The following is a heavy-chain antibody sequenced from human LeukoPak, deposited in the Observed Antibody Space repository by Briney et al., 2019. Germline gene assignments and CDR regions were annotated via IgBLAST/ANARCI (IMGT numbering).Heavy chain of an antibody. Sequence: GGSLRLSCAVSGFTVSAYDMNWVRQAPGMGLEWVSFISLSGTVHYADSVKGRFTLSRDNAKNSLFLQMNSLRADDTAIYYCARRFDSWGQGTLVTVSS. CDR3: ARRFDS. CDR2: ISLSGTV. CDR1: GFTVSAYD. J-gene: IGHJ4*02. V-gene: IGHV3-69-1*02.